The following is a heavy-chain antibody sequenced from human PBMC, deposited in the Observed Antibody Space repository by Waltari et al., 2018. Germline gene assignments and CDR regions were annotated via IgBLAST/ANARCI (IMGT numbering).Heavy chain of an antibody. CDR1: GFTFRSYA. CDR3: ARDQGSGEQYDY. CDR2: ISYDGSNK. V-gene: IGHV3-30*04. J-gene: IGHJ4*02. Sequence: QVQLVESGGGVVQPERSLRLSCAASGFTFRSYAMHWVRQAPGKGLEWVAVISYDGSNKYYVDSVKGRFTISRDNSKNTLYLQMNSLRTEDTAVYYCARDQGSGEQYDYWGQGTLVTVSS.